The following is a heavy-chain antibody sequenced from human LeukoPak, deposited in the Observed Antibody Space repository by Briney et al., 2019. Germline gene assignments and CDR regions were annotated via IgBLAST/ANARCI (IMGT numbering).Heavy chain of an antibody. CDR1: GGSISSYY. CDR2: IYTSGST. J-gene: IGHJ4*02. D-gene: IGHD6-19*01. V-gene: IGHV4-4*07. Sequence: PSETLSLTCTVSGGSISSYYWSWIRQPAGKGLEWIGRIYTSGSTNYNPSLKSRVTMSVDTSKNQFSLKLSSVTAADTAVYYCARDLGSSGWYPFDYWGQGTLVTVSS. CDR3: ARDLGSSGWYPFDY.